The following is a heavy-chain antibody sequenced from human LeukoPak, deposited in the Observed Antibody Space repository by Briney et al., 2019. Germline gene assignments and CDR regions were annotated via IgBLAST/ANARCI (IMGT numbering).Heavy chain of an antibody. CDR2: IYHSGSA. J-gene: IGHJ5*02. V-gene: IGHV4-38-2*02. Sequence: SETLSLICAVSGYSISSGYQWAWIRQSPGKGLEWIGSIYHSGSAHYNPSLKSRVTISVETSKNQFSLKMYSVTAADTAVSYCARDPRWLTPDCTSTSCYENYFDPWGQGTLVTVSS. CDR3: ARDPRWLTPDCTSTSCYENYFDP. D-gene: IGHD2-2*01. CDR1: GYSISSGYQ.